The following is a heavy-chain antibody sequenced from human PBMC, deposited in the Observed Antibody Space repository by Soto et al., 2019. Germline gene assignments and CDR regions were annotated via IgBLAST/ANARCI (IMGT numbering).Heavy chain of an antibody. CDR3: ARGCSSTSRRPPPWCYYYYGMDV. CDR1: GYTFTSYG. Sequence: GASVKVSCKASGYTFTSYGISWVRQAPGQGLEWMGWISAYNGNTNYAQKLQGRVTMTTDTSTSTAYMELRSLRSDDTAVYYCARGCSSTSRRPPPWCYYYYGMDVGGQGTTVTVSS. J-gene: IGHJ6*02. CDR2: ISAYNGNT. V-gene: IGHV1-18*04. D-gene: IGHD2-2*01.